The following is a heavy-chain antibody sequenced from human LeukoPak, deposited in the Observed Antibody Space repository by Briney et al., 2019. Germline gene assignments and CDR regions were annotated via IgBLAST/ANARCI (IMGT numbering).Heavy chain of an antibody. J-gene: IGHJ4*02. CDR1: GFTFSSYG. D-gene: IGHD3-22*01. V-gene: IGHV3-30*02. CDR2: IRCDGNNQ. Sequence: PGGSLRLSCAASGFTFSSYGMHWVRQAPGKGLEWVSFIRCDGNNQYYADSVKGRFTISRDNSKNTLYLQINSLRSDDTAVYYCARDFATGYYYDSSGYFDYWGQGTLVTVSS. CDR3: ARDFATGYYYDSSGYFDY.